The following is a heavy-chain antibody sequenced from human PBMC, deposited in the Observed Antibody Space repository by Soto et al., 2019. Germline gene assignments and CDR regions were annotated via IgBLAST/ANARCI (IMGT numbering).Heavy chain of an antibody. CDR3: VRDRGYFGEAFQH. J-gene: IGHJ1*01. CDR1: GFIFHNYG. Sequence: QVQLVESGGGVVQPGRSLRLSCAVSGFIFHNYGFHWVRQAPGKGLEWVAVMFYDGVSAFYTDSVRGRFTVSRDTTKRTLILQRTNLPAEDTAVYYCVRDRGYFGEAFQHWGQGTLVTVSS. V-gene: IGHV3-33*01. D-gene: IGHD3-10*01. CDR2: MFYDGVSA.